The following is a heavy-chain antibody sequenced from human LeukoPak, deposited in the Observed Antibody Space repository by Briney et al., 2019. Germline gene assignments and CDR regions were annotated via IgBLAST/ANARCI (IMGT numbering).Heavy chain of an antibody. Sequence: ASVKVSCKASGYTFTSYGISWVRQAPGQGLEWMGWISAYNGNTNYAQKLQGRVTMTTDTSTSTAYMELRSLRSDDTAVYYCASLKNYYDSSGNLVTDAFDIWGQGTMVTVSS. V-gene: IGHV1-18*01. CDR1: GYTFTSYG. CDR3: ASLKNYYDSSGNLVTDAFDI. J-gene: IGHJ3*02. D-gene: IGHD3-22*01. CDR2: ISAYNGNT.